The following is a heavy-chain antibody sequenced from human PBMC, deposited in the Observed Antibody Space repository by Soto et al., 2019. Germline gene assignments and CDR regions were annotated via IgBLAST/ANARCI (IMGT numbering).Heavy chain of an antibody. CDR1: GGSMSTYY. D-gene: IGHD5-12*01. CDR3: VRHAQWIIRAY. V-gene: IGHV4-59*08. CDR2: IYSSGST. Sequence: PSETLSLTCTASGGSMSTYYWNWIRQAPGQGLEWIGCIYSSGSTIYNPSLKSRLTLSVDTSKMQFSLRLSSVTAADTAVYYCVRHAQWIIRAYWGQGSLVTVS. J-gene: IGHJ4*02.